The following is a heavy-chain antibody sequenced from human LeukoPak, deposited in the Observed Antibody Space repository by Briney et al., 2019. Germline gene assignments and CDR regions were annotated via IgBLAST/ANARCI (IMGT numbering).Heavy chain of an antibody. CDR3: ARGRDCFDY. V-gene: IGHV3-30-3*01. J-gene: IGHJ4*02. CDR2: ISYDGSNK. Sequence: GGSLRLSCAASGFTFSSYAMHWVRQAPGKGPEWVAVISYDGSNKYYADSVKGRFTISRDNSKNTLYLQMNSLRAEDTAVYYCARGRDCFDYWGQGTLVTVSS. CDR1: GFTFSSYA.